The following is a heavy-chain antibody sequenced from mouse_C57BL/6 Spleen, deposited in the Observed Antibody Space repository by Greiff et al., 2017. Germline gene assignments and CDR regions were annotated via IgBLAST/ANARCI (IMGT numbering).Heavy chain of an antibody. CDR3: ARGALTGFDY. D-gene: IGHD4-1*01. CDR1: GFTFSDYY. V-gene: IGHV5-16*01. J-gene: IGHJ2*01. CDR2: INYDGSST. Sequence: EVKVVESEGGLVQPGSSMKLSCTASGFTFSDYYMAWVRQVPEKGLEWVANINYDGSSTYYLDSLKSRFIISRDNAKNILYLQMSSLKSEDTATYYCARGALTGFDYWGQGTTLTVSS.